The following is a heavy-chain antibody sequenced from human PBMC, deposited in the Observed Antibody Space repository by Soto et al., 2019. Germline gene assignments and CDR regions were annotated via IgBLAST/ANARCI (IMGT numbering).Heavy chain of an antibody. Sequence: QVQLVQSGAEVKKPGSSVKVSCKASGGTFSSYAISWVRQAPGQGLEWMGWIIPIFGTANYAQKFQGRVTITADESTSTAYMELSSLRSEDTAVYYCARVVTTRGASFRRGYFDYWGQGTLVTVSS. CDR1: GGTFSSYA. V-gene: IGHV1-69*12. CDR2: IIPIFGTA. CDR3: ARVVTTRGASFRRGYFDY. D-gene: IGHD1-26*01. J-gene: IGHJ4*02.